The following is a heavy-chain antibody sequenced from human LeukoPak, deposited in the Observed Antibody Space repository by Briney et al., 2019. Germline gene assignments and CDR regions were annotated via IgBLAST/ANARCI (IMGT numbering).Heavy chain of an antibody. CDR1: GGTFSSYA. D-gene: IGHD3-3*01. V-gene: IGHV1-69*13. J-gene: IGHJ5*02. CDR3: ASVVDKYDFWSGYLNWFDP. Sequence: SVKVSCKASGGTFSSYAISWVRQAPGQGLEWMGGIIPIFGTANYAQKFQGRVTITADESTSTAYMELSSLRSEDTAVYYCASVVDKYDFWSGYLNWFDPWGQGTLVTVSS. CDR2: IIPIFGTA.